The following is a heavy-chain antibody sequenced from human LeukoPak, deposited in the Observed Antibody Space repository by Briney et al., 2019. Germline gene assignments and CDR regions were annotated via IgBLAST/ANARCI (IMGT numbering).Heavy chain of an antibody. V-gene: IGHV3-21*01. D-gene: IGHD3-22*01. CDR1: GFTFSSYS. J-gene: IGHJ4*02. CDR3: AKSPEGDHYYDSSGYYPLAPHFDY. Sequence: GGSLRLSCAASGFTFSSYSMNWVRQAPGKGLEWVSSISSRSSYIYYADSVKGRFTISRDNAKNSLHLQMNSLRAEDTAVYYCAKSPEGDHYYDSSGYYPLAPHFDYWGQGTLVTVSS. CDR2: ISSRSSYI.